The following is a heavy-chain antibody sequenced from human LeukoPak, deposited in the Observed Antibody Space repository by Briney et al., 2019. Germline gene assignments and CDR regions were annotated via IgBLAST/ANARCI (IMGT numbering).Heavy chain of an antibody. CDR2: IESKTDGGTT. V-gene: IGHV3-15*04. Sequence: GGSLRLSCAASGFSFSDAWMSWVRQIPGKGLEWVGRIESKTDGGTTDYAAPVKGRFTISRDNSKNTLYLQMNSLRAEDTAVYYCAKGPTGGGVDYWGQGTLVTVSS. J-gene: IGHJ4*02. CDR1: GFSFSDAW. CDR3: AKGPTGGGVDY. D-gene: IGHD3-16*01.